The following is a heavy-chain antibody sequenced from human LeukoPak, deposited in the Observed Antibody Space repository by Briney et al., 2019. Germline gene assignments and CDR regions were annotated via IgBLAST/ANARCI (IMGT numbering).Heavy chain of an antibody. Sequence: ASVKVSCKASGGTLSRYAISWVRQAPGQGLEWMGGIIASFGTANYAQKFQGRVTISADESSGTAYMELSSLRSEDTAVYYCARWAGGYYKNFDYWGQGTLVTVSS. D-gene: IGHD3-22*01. CDR1: GGTLSRYA. V-gene: IGHV1-69*13. CDR3: ARWAGGYYKNFDY. J-gene: IGHJ4*02. CDR2: IIASFGTA.